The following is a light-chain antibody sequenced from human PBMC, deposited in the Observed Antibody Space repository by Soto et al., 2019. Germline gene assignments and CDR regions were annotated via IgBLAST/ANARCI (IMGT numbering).Light chain of an antibody. V-gene: IGKV1-5*03. CDR1: QDIGGR. J-gene: IGKJ1*01. CDR3: QHYNSYPWT. Sequence: DIQMTQSPSSVSASVGDRITITCRASQDIGGRLAWFQQKPGKAPNLLIHKASHLESGVPSRFSGSGSGTEFTLTISSLQPGDFATYYCQHYNSYPWTFGQGTKVDIK. CDR2: KAS.